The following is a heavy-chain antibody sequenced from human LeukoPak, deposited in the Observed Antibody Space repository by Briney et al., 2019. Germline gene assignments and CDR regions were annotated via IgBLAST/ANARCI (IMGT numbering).Heavy chain of an antibody. J-gene: IGHJ6*03. CDR1: GFTFSRNG. D-gene: IGHD3-9*01. Sequence: GSLRLSCAASGFTFSRNGMTWVRQAPGKGLEWVSAISGSGGSTYYADSVKGRFTISRDNSKNTLYLQMNSLRAEDTAVYYCAKDHPHYDILTGLFYYYYMDVWGKGTTVTISS. CDR3: AKDHPHYDILTGLFYYYYMDV. V-gene: IGHV3-23*01. CDR2: ISGSGGST.